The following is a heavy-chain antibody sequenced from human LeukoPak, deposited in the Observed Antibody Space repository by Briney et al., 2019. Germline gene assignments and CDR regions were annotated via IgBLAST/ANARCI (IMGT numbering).Heavy chain of an antibody. J-gene: IGHJ4*02. D-gene: IGHD3-9*01. CDR2: ISGSGGST. Sequence: GGSLRLSCVPSGFSFSNYAMSWVRQAPGKGLEWVSSISGSGGSTHYADSVKGRFTISRDNSKNTLYLQMNSLRAEDTAVYYCAKMWDILTGRLDYWGQGTLVTVSS. CDR3: AKMWDILTGRLDY. CDR1: GFSFSNYA. V-gene: IGHV3-23*01.